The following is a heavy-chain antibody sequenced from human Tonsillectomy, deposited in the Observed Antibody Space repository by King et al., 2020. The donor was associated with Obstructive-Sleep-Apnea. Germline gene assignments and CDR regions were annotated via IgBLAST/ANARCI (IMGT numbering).Heavy chain of an antibody. V-gene: IGHV3-64*01. D-gene: IGHD5-12*01. CDR3: ARASSGYDYWFDP. Sequence: VQLVESGGGLVHPGGSLRLSCAASGFTFSSYAMHWVRQAPGKGLEYVSAISSNGGSTYYANSVKGRFTISRDNSKNTLYLQMGSLRAEDMAVYYCARASSGYDYWFDPWGQGTLVTVSS. CDR2: ISSNGGST. J-gene: IGHJ5*02. CDR1: GFTFSSYA.